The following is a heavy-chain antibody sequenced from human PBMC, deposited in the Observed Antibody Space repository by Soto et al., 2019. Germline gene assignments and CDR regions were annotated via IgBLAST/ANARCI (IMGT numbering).Heavy chain of an antibody. J-gene: IGHJ1*01. CDR3: ARAGDSSGYYYPFQH. CDR1: GGTFSSYA. D-gene: IGHD3-22*01. Sequence: QVQRVQSGAEVKKPGSSVKVSCKASGGTFSSYAISWVLQAPGQVLEWMGGIIPIFGTANYAQKFQGRVTITADESTSTAYMELSSLRSEDTAVYYCARAGDSSGYYYPFQHWGQGTLVTVSS. V-gene: IGHV1-69*01. CDR2: IIPIFGTA.